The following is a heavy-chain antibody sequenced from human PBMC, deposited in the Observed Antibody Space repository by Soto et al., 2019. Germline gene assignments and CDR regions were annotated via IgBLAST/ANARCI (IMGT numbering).Heavy chain of an antibody. Sequence: SETLSLTCTVSGGSISSGGYYWSWIRQHPGKGLEWIGYIYYSGSTYYNPSLKSRVTISVDTSKNQFSLKLSSVTAADTAVYYWARAVVAATPWFDPPGQGTLVTVSS. CDR3: ARAVVAATPWFDP. J-gene: IGHJ5*02. D-gene: IGHD2-15*01. V-gene: IGHV4-31*03. CDR1: GGSISSGGYY. CDR2: IYYSGST.